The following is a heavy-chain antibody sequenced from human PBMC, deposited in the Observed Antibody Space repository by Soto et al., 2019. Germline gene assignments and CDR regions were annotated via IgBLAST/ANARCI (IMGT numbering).Heavy chain of an antibody. J-gene: IGHJ6*02. CDR2: ISSNGGST. V-gene: IGHV3-64*01. D-gene: IGHD3-22*01. CDR3: ARADNSGYYYYYYGMDV. Sequence: GGSLRLSCAASGFTFSSYAMHWVRQAPGKGLEYVSAISSNGGSTYYANSVKGRFTISRDNSKNTLYLQMGSLRAEDMAVYYCARADNSGYYYYYYGMDVWGQGTTVTVSS. CDR1: GFTFSSYA.